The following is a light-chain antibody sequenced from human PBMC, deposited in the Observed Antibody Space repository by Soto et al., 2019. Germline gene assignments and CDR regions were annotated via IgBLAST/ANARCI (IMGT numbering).Light chain of an antibody. Sequence: EGVLTHSPGTLSLSPGERATLSCRAIQSVNSNSLAGYQQKPGQAARVFIYGASTRATGIPDRFSGSGSGTDFALTISRLEPEDYAVYYWQQQGRSWITFGQGTRLEIK. CDR3: QQQGRSWIT. J-gene: IGKJ5*01. CDR2: GAS. CDR1: QSVNSNS. V-gene: IGKV3-20*01.